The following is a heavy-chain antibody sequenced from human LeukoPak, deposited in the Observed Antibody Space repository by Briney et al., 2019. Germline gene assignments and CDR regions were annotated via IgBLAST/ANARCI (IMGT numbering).Heavy chain of an antibody. CDR1: GYSFTSYW. Sequence: GESLKISCKGSGYSFTSYWIGWGRQMPGKGLEWMGIIYPGDSDTTYSPSFQGQVTMSADKSISTAYLQWSSLKAPDSGMYYCARKKGYVDYWGQGTLVTVSS. CDR2: IYPGDSDT. J-gene: IGHJ4*02. D-gene: IGHD3-16*01. V-gene: IGHV5-51*01. CDR3: ARKKGYVDY.